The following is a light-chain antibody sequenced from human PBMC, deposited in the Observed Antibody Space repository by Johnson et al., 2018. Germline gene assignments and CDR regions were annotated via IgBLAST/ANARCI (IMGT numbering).Light chain of an antibody. CDR2: ENN. Sequence: QSVLTQPPSVSAAPGQKVTISCSGSSSNIGNNYVSWYQQLPGTAPKLLIYENNKRPSGLPDRFSGSNSGKPATLAITALQTGDEADYYCGTWDSSLSAGNVFGTGTKVTVL. V-gene: IGLV1-51*02. J-gene: IGLJ1*01. CDR1: SSNIGNNY. CDR3: GTWDSSLSAGNV.